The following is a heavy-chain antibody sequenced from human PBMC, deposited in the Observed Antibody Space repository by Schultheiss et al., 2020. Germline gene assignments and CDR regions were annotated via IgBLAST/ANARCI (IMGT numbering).Heavy chain of an antibody. V-gene: IGHV3-30-3*01. CDR1: GFTFSSYA. Sequence: GESLKISCAASGFTFSSYAMHWVRQAPGKGLEWVAVISYDGSNKYYADSVKGRFTISRDNSKNTLYLQMNSLRAEDTAVYYCARDRGVPAMGEFDYWGQGTLVTVSA. J-gene: IGHJ4*02. CDR2: ISYDGSNK. D-gene: IGHD5-18*01. CDR3: ARDRGVPAMGEFDY.